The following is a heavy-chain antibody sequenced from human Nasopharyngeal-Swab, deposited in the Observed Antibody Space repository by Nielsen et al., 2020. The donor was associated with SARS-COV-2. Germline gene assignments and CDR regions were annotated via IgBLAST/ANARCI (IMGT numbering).Heavy chain of an antibody. CDR2: LNSAGTAT. CDR3: VKGTASLDF. CDR1: GFMLSSSG. Sequence: GGSLGLSCAVSGFMLSSSGMSWVRQAPGKGLEWVSGLNSAGTATYYADSVRGRFTISRDKSQNTLYLQMSSLRAEDTAVYYCVKGTASLDFWGQGTLVTVSS. D-gene: IGHD2-21*02. J-gene: IGHJ4*02. V-gene: IGHV3-23*01.